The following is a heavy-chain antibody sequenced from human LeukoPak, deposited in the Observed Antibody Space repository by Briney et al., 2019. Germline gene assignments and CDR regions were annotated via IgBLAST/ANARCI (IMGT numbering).Heavy chain of an antibody. CDR1: GFTFSSYG. J-gene: IGHJ6*03. V-gene: IGHV3-30*02. CDR2: IRSDGSNK. CDR3: ARAKMVRGVIKIDYYYYMDV. D-gene: IGHD3-10*01. Sequence: GGSLRLSCAASGFTFSSYGMHWVRQAPGKGLKWVAFIRSDGSNKYYADSVKGRFTISRDNSKNTLYLQMNSLRAEDTAVYYCARAKMVRGVIKIDYYYYMDVWGKGTTVTISS.